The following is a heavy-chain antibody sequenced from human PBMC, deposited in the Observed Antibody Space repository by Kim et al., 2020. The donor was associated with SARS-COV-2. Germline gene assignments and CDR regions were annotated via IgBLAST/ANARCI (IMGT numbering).Heavy chain of an antibody. CDR3: ARSGWGGWTTHYYDSSGYLDY. CDR1: GGSISSYY. D-gene: IGHD3-22*01. Sequence: SETLSLTCTVSGGSISSYYWSWIRQPAGKGLEWIGRIYTSGSTNYNPSLKSRVTMSVDTSKNQFSLKLSSVTAADTAVYYCARSGWGGWTTHYYDSSGYLDYWGQGTLVTVSS. CDR2: IYTSGST. V-gene: IGHV4-4*07. J-gene: IGHJ4*02.